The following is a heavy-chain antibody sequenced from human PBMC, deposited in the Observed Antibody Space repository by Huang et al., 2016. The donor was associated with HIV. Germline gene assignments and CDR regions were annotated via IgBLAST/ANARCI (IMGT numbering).Heavy chain of an antibody. D-gene: IGHD1-26*01. V-gene: IGHV3-30*18. CDR1: GFSFSTYG. J-gene: IGHJ4*02. CDR3: AKDGADEEWDIDY. CDR2: ISYDGSNK. Sequence: VQLVESGGGVVQPGRSLRLACAASGFSFSTYGLHWVRQAPGKGLVWVAVISYDGSNKYYAHSVKGRFTISRDTSENKVYLQMNSLRHEDTAVYYCAKDGADEEWDIDYWGQGTLVTVSS.